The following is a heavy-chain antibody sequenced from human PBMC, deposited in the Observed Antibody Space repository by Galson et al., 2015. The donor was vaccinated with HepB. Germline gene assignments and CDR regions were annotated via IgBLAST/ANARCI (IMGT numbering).Heavy chain of an antibody. Sequence: QSGAEVTKPGESLRISCKGSGYSFTSYWISWVRQMPGEGLEWMGRIDPSDSYTNYSPSFQGHVTISADKSISTAYLQWSSLKASDTAMYYCARHLLGKKYGSGSAVGRADAAFDIWGQGTMVTVSS. CDR2: IDPSDSYT. D-gene: IGHD3-10*01. V-gene: IGHV5-10-1*01. CDR1: GYSFTSYW. J-gene: IGHJ3*02. CDR3: ARHLLGKKYGSGSAVGRADAAFDI.